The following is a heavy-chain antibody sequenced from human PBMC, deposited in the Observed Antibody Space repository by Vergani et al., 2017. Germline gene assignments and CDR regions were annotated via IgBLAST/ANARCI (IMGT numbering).Heavy chain of an antibody. D-gene: IGHD3-22*01. CDR3: AKGGSYYYDSSGPYERRFDAFDI. CDR1: GFTFSSYA. V-gene: IGHV3-23*01. J-gene: IGHJ3*02. Sequence: EVQLLESGGGLVQPGGSLRLSCAASGFTFSSYAMSWVRQAPGKGLEWVSAISGSGGSTYYADSVKGRFTISRDNSKNTLYLQMNSLRAEDTAVYYCAKGGSYYYDSSGPYERRFDAFDIWGQGTMVTVSS. CDR2: ISGSGGST.